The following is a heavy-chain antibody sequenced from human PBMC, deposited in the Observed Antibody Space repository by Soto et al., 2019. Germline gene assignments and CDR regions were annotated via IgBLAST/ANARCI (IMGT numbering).Heavy chain of an antibody. CDR3: ARRYGDPSSSTGFDY. Sequence: QVQLVQSGPEVKRPGASVKVSCKASGYTFGIYSITWVRQAPGQGLEWLGGINTYSGKTYYAQKVQGRVTLTTDTSTSTAYMDMMSLRSDDTAVYYCARRYGDPSSSTGFDYWGQGTLVSFSS. D-gene: IGHD2-21*02. V-gene: IGHV1-18*01. CDR2: INTYSGKT. CDR1: GYTFGIYS. J-gene: IGHJ4*02.